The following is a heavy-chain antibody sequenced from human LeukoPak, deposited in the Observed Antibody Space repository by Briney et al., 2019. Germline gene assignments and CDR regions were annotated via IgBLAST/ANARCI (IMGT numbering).Heavy chain of an antibody. Sequence: GGSLRLSCAASGFTFSDYYMSWIRQAPGKGLEWDSYISSSSSYTNYADSVKGRFTISRDNAKNSLYLQMNSLRAEDTAVYYCARVATNDFWSGYHYYFDYWGQGTLVTVSS. CDR3: ARVATNDFWSGYHYYFDY. D-gene: IGHD3-3*01. V-gene: IGHV3-11*06. CDR2: ISSSSSYT. CDR1: GFTFSDYY. J-gene: IGHJ4*02.